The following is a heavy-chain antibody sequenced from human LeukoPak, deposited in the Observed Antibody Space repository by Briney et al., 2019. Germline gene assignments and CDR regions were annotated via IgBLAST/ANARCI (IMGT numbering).Heavy chain of an antibody. J-gene: IGHJ6*03. V-gene: IGHV4-39*01. Sequence: SETLSLTCSVSGGSISSSTYYWGWIRQPPGKGLEWIVSIYYSGSTYYNPSLKSRVTISADTSKNQFSLKLTSVTAADTAVYYCARVEEGYGSGRRENYYYYYMDVWGKGTTVTISS. CDR3: ARVEEGYGSGRRENYYYYYMDV. CDR2: IYYSGST. D-gene: IGHD3-10*01. CDR1: GGSISSSTYY.